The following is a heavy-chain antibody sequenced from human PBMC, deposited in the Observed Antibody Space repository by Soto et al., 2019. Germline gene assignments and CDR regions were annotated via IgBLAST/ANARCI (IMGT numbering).Heavy chain of an antibody. V-gene: IGHV3-15*07. Sequence: GGSLRLSCAASGFTFSNAWMNWVRQAPGKGLEWVGHIKSKTDVGTTDYAAPVKGRFTISRDDSKNTLYLQMSSLKTEDTAVYYCTPGGGYRVDYWGQGTLVTVSS. D-gene: IGHD3-22*01. J-gene: IGHJ4*02. CDR3: TPGGGYRVDY. CDR2: IKSKTDVGTT. CDR1: GFTFSNAW.